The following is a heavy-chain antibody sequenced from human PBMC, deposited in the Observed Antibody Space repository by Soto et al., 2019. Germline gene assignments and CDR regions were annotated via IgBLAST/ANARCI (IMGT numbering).Heavy chain of an antibody. CDR1: GFTFSSYA. CDR2: ISGSGGST. D-gene: IGHD3-16*02. CDR3: AKGSLRLRLGELSPDAFDI. V-gene: IGHV3-23*01. Sequence: EVQLLESGGGLVQPGGSLRLSCAASGFTFSSYAMSWVRQAPGKGLEWVSAISGSGGSTYYADSVKGRFTISRDNSKNTLYLQMNSLRAEETAVYYCAKGSLRLRLGELSPDAFDIWGQGTMVTVSS. J-gene: IGHJ3*02.